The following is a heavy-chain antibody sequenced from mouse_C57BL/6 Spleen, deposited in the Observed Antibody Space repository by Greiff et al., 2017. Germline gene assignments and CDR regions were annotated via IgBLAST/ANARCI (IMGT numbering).Heavy chain of an antibody. D-gene: IGHD1-1*01. CDR3: VYGSCWYFDV. Sequence: EVLLVESGGGLVQPGGSMKLSCAASGFTFSDAWMDWVRQSPEKGLEWVAEISNKANNPAKYYAESVKGRFANSRCASKSGVYLLMNQLRAEDTGIYYCVYGSCWYFDVWGTGTTVTVSS. CDR1: GFTFSDAW. J-gene: IGHJ1*03. CDR2: ISNKANNPAK. V-gene: IGHV6-6*01.